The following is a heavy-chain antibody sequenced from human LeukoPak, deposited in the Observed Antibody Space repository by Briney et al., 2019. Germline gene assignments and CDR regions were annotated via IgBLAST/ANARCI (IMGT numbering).Heavy chain of an antibody. Sequence: SETLSLTCTVSGGSISSYYWSWIRQPPGKGLEWIGYIFYSGITNYSPSLKSRVTISVDTSKNQFSLKLSSVTAADTAVYYCARDPVWDAALDYWGQGTLVTVSS. D-gene: IGHD1-26*01. CDR1: GGSISSYY. J-gene: IGHJ4*02. CDR3: ARDPVWDAALDY. V-gene: IGHV4-59*12. CDR2: IFYSGIT.